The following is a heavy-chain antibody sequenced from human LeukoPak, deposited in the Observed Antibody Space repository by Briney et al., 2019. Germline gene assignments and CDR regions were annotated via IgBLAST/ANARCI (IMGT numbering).Heavy chain of an antibody. Sequence: PGGSLRLSCTASGFTFGDYGMSWVRQAPGKGLEWVGSTTSKAYGGTTEYAASVKGRFTISRGDSKSIAYLQMNSLKTEDTAVYYCTRDYLSGSPGGDAFDIWGQGTMVTVSS. D-gene: IGHD1-26*01. CDR1: GFTFGDYG. V-gene: IGHV3-49*04. CDR2: TTSKAYGGTT. J-gene: IGHJ3*02. CDR3: TRDYLSGSPGGDAFDI.